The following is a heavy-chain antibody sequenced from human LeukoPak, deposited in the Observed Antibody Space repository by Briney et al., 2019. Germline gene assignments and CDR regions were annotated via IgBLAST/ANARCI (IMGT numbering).Heavy chain of an antibody. V-gene: IGHV1-69*06. CDR3: ARGPTWIQLWFDY. CDR2: IIPIFGTA. J-gene: IGHJ4*02. CDR1: GGTFSSYA. D-gene: IGHD5-18*01. Sequence: GASVKVSFKASGGTFSSYAISWVRQAPGQGLEWMGGIIPIFGTANYAQKFQGRVTITADKSTSTAYMELSSLRSEDTAVYYCARGPTWIQLWFDYWGQGTLVTVSS.